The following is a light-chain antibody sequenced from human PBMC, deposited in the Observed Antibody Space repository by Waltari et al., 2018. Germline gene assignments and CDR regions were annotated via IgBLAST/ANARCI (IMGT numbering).Light chain of an antibody. CDR2: NAS. CDR1: QSITSY. V-gene: IGKV1-39*01. J-gene: IGKJ1*01. CDR3: QQSFRTPWT. Sequence: DIQLTQSPSSLSASVGDRVTITCRSSQSITSYLNWYQQKPGKAPKLLIYNASKLQSGVPSRFSGSGSGTYFTLTISSLQPEDFATYYCQQSFRTPWTFGLGTKVEIK.